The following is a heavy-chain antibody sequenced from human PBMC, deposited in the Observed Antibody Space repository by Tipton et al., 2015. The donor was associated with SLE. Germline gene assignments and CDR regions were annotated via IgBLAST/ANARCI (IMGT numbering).Heavy chain of an antibody. CDR2: IIPIFGTA. V-gene: IGHV1-69*05. D-gene: IGHD6-13*01. CDR3: AEGYSSSWKRFDI. J-gene: IGHJ3*02. Sequence: QSGAEVKNPGASVKVSCKTSGGTFSSYAISWVRQAPGQGLEWMGGIIPIFGTANYAQKFQGRVTITTDESTSTAYMELSSLRSEDTAVYYCAEGYSSSWKRFDIWGQGTLVTVSS. CDR1: GGTFSSYA.